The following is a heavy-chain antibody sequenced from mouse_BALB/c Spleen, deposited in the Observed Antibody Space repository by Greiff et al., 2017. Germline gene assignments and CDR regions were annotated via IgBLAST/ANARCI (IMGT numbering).Heavy chain of an antibody. V-gene: IGHV5-17*02. J-gene: IGHJ4*01. CDR3: ARRGMPYAMDY. D-gene: IGHD6-1*01. CDR2: ISSVSSTI. Sequence: EVMLVESGGGLVQPGGSRKLSCAASGFTFSSFGMHWVRQAPEKGLEWVAYISSVSSTIYYADTVKGRFTISRDNPKNTLFLQMTSLRSEDTAMYYCARRGMPYAMDYWGQGTSVTVSS. CDR1: GFTFSSFG.